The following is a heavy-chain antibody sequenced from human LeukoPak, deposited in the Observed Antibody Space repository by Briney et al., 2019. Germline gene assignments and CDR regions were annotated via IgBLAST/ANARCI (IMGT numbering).Heavy chain of an antibody. V-gene: IGHV4-31*11. Sequence: SQTLSLTCAVSGGSISSGGYSWSWIRQPPGKGLEWIGYIYYSGSTYYNPSLKSRVTISVDTSKNQFSLKLSSVTAADTAVYYCARDDYNWFDPWGQGTLVTVSS. J-gene: IGHJ5*02. D-gene: IGHD2-21*02. CDR1: GGSISSGGYS. CDR2: IYYSGST. CDR3: ARDDYNWFDP.